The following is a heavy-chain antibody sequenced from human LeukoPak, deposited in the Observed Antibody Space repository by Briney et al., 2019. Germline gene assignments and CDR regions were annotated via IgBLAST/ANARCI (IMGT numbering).Heavy chain of an antibody. Sequence: GESLKISCKGSGYSFTSYWIGWVRQMPGKGLEWMGIIYPGDSDTRYSPSFQGQVTISADKSISTAYLQWSSLKASDTAMYYCASPSETGYYRGAFDIWGQGTMVTVSS. CDR1: GYSFTSYW. CDR2: IYPGDSDT. V-gene: IGHV5-51*01. D-gene: IGHD3-9*01. J-gene: IGHJ3*02. CDR3: ASPSETGYYRGAFDI.